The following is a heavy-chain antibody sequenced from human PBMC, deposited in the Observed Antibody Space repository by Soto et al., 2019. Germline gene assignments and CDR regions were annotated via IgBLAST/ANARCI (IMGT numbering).Heavy chain of an antibody. V-gene: IGHV1-3*01. Sequence: GASVKVSCKASGYTFTSYGIHWVRQAPGQRIEWMGWINAANGDTKYSPKFQGRVTITRDTSASTAYMELSSLRSEDTAVYYCVRRHVSATGIDWFDPWGQGTRVTVAS. CDR1: GYTFTSYG. CDR2: INAANGDT. CDR3: VRRHVSATGIDWFDP. D-gene: IGHD6-13*01. J-gene: IGHJ5*02.